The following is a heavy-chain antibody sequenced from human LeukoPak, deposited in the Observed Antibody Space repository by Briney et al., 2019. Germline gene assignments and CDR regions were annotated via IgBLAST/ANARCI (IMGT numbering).Heavy chain of an antibody. CDR1: GYTFTSYY. J-gene: IGHJ6*03. V-gene: IGHV1-46*01. CDR2: INPSGGST. CDR3: ARVGRYCSGGSCPWYYYYYMDV. Sequence: GASVKVSCKASGYTFTSYYMHWVRQAPGQGLEWMGIINPSGGSTSYAQKFQGRVTMTRDMSTSTVYMELSSLRSEDTAVYYCARVGRYCSGGSCPWYYYYYMDVWGKGTTVTISS. D-gene: IGHD2-15*01.